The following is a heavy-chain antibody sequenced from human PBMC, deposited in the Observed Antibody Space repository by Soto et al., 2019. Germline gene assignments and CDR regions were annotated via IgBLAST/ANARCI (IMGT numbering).Heavy chain of an antibody. Sequence: SDTLSLTCSVSGGSINSHYWNWIRESPGKGLEWIGYIYYSGGTNYNPSLKSRVTISVDRSKNQLSLQLTSVTAADTAVYYCVRAGRGFGELDYYAMDGSGQGPTVTVSS. CDR2: IYYSGGT. V-gene: IGHV4-59*11. J-gene: IGHJ6*02. CDR1: GGSINSHY. CDR3: VRAGRGFGELDYYAMDG. D-gene: IGHD3-10*01.